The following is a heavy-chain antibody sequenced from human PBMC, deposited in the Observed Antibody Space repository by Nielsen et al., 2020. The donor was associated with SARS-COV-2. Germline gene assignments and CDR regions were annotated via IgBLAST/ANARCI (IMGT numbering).Heavy chain of an antibody. J-gene: IGHJ6*02. CDR1: GGSISSGGYS. CDR2: IYHSGST. V-gene: IGHV4-30-2*02. CDR3: ARSTGGYYDSSGPQAQIGYYYGMDV. Sequence: LRLSCAVSGGSISSGGYSWSWIRQPPGKGLEWIGYIYHSGSTYYNPSLKSRVTISVDRSKNQFSLKLSSVTAADTAVYYCARSTGGYYDSSGPQAQIGYYYGMDVWGQGTTVTVSS. D-gene: IGHD3-22*01.